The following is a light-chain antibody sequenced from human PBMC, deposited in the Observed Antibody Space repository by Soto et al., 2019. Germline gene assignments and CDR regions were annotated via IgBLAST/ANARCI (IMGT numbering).Light chain of an antibody. V-gene: IGKV3-20*01. CDR1: QSVSSSY. CDR3: QQYGSSFSWT. CDR2: GAS. J-gene: IGKJ1*01. Sequence: EIVLTQSPGTLSLSPGERATLSCRASQSVSSSYLAWYQQKPGQAPRLLIYGASSRATGIPDRFSGSGSETDFTLTISRLEPEDFAVYYCQQYGSSFSWTFGQGTKVEIK.